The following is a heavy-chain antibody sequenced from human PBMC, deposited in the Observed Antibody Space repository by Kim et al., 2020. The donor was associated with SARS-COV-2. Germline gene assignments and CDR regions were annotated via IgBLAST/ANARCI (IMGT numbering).Heavy chain of an antibody. V-gene: IGHV4-59*08. J-gene: IGHJ6*03. D-gene: IGHD1-26*01. CDR2: IYYSGST. Sequence: SETLSLTCTVSGGSISSYYWSWIRQPPGKGLEWIGYIYYSGSTNYNPSLKSRVTISVDTSKNQFSLKLSSVTAADTAVYYCARNGFRGSIPRYYYYYMDVWGKGTTVTVSS. CDR3: ARNGFRGSIPRYYYYYMDV. CDR1: GGSISSYY.